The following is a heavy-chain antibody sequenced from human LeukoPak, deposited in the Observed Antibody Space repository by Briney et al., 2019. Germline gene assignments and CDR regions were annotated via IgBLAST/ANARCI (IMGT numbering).Heavy chain of an antibody. CDR1: GYTFTSYG. V-gene: IGHV1-18*01. D-gene: IGHD2-2*01. CDR3: ARAGYCSSTSCYPYYYMDV. J-gene: IGHJ6*03. Sequence: ASVKVSCKASGYTFTSYGISWVRQAPGQGLEWMGWISAYNGNTNCAQKLQGRVTMTTDTSTSTAYMELRSLRSDDTAVYYCARAGYCSSTSCYPYYYMDVWGKGTTVTVSS. CDR2: ISAYNGNT.